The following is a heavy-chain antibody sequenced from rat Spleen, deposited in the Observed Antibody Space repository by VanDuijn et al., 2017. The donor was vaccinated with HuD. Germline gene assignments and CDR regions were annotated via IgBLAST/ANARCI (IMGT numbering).Heavy chain of an antibody. Sequence: EVQLVESGGGLVQPGRSLKLSCAASGFTFSNYDMAWVRQAQTKGLEWVATISYDGSKTYYRDSVKGRFTISRDNVRSTLNLHMDSLRCEDTAIYYCTRRGYLSDWYFDFWGPGTMVTVSS. V-gene: IGHV5-29*01. CDR2: ISYDGSKT. CDR3: TRRGYLSDWYFDF. J-gene: IGHJ1*01. D-gene: IGHD4-4*01. CDR1: GFTFSNYD.